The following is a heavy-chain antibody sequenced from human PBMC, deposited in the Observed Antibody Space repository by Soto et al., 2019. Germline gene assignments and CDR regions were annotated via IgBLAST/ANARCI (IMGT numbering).Heavy chain of an antibody. Sequence: EVQLVESGGGLVQPGGSLRLSCAASGFTFSSYWMHWVRQAPGKGLVWVSRINSDGSSTGYADSVKGRFTISRDNAKNRLYLQMNSLRAEDTTVYYCARDEGGEDVYYYYGMDVWGQGTTVTVSS. V-gene: IGHV3-74*01. J-gene: IGHJ6*02. CDR2: INSDGSST. CDR1: GFTFSSYW. D-gene: IGHD3-16*01. CDR3: ARDEGGEDVYYYYGMDV.